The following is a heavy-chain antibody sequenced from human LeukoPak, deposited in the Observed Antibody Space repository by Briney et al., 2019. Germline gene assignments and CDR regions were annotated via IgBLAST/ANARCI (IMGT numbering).Heavy chain of an antibody. CDR2: ITRDGSST. CDR3: ARDKGYCSGGSCYLNWFDP. V-gene: IGHV3-74*01. Sequence: GGSLRLSCAASGFTFSSYWMHWVRQAPGKGLVCVSRITRDGSSTTYADYVKGRFTISRDNAKNTLYLQMNSLRAEDTAVYYCARDKGYCSGGSCYLNWFDPWGQGTLVTVSS. J-gene: IGHJ5*02. D-gene: IGHD2-15*01. CDR1: GFTFSSYW.